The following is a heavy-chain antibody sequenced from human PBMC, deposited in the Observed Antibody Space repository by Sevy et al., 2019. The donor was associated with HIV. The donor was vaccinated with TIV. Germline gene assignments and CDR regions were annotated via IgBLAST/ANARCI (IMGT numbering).Heavy chain of an antibody. Sequence: GGSLRLSCAASGFTFSSYWMSWVRQAPGKGLEWVANIKQDGSEKYYVDSVKGRFTISRDNAKNSLYLQMNSLRAEDKAVYYCARAGDCSGGSCYSRLDYYYGMDVWGQGTTVTVSS. D-gene: IGHD2-15*01. CDR1: GFTFSSYW. CDR2: IKQDGSEK. V-gene: IGHV3-7*01. CDR3: ARAGDCSGGSCYSRLDYYYGMDV. J-gene: IGHJ6*02.